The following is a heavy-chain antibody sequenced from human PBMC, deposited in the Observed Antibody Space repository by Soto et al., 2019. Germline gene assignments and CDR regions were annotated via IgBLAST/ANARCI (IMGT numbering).Heavy chain of an antibody. CDR2: IIPIFGTA. V-gene: IGHV1-69*05. CDR1: GGTFSSYA. D-gene: IGHD3-9*01. CDR3: ARDSPLGYFDWLFVGYYYYGMDV. J-gene: IGHJ6*02. Sequence: GASVKVSCKASGGTFSSYAISWVRQAPGQGLEWMGGIIPIFGTANYAQKLQGRVTMTTDTSTSTAYMELRSLRSDDTAVYYCARDSPLGYFDWLFVGYYYYGMDVWAQGTTVTVSS.